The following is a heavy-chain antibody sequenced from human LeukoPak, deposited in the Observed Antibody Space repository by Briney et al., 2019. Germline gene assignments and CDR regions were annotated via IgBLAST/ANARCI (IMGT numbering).Heavy chain of an antibody. CDR1: GFTFSSYA. CDR2: ISSSGSTI. CDR3: ARVGYFGDYVGY. V-gene: IGHV3-48*01. J-gene: IGHJ4*02. Sequence: PGGSLRLSCAASGFTFSSYAMSWVRQAPGKGLEWVSHISSSGSTIYYADSVKGRFTISRDNAKNSLYLQMNSLRAEDTAVYYCARVGYFGDYVGYWGQGTLVTVSS. D-gene: IGHD4-17*01.